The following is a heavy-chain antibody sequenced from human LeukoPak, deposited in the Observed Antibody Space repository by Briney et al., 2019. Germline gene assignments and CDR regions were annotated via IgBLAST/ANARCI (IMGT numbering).Heavy chain of an antibody. Sequence: PGRSLRLSCAASGFTFSIYGMHWVRQAQGKGLEWVALTWYDGSNKNYADSVKGRFTISRDNSKNTLYLQVNSLRGEDTAVYYCARGGLTIAEATTSWYLDYWGQGTLVTVSS. V-gene: IGHV3-33*01. CDR3: ARGGLTIAEATTSWYLDY. D-gene: IGHD1-26*01. J-gene: IGHJ4*02. CDR2: TWYDGSNK. CDR1: GFTFSIYG.